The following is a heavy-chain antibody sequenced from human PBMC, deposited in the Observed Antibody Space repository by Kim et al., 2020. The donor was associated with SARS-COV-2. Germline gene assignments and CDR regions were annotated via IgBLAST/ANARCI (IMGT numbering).Heavy chain of an antibody. J-gene: IGHJ4*02. D-gene: IGHD3-22*01. V-gene: IGHV3-74*01. CDR2: INSNGSSI. Sequence: GGSLRLSCAASGFTFSSNWMHWVRQAPGKGLLWVSRINSNGSSISYANSVKGRFTISRDNAQITLYLQMNSLVAKDTAVYSCARGGSGCAMGNWGQGTLVTVSS. CDR1: GFTFSSNW. CDR3: ARGGSGCAMGN.